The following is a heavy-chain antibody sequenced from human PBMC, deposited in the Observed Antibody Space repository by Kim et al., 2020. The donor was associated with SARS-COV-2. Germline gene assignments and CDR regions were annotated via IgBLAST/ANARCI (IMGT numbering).Heavy chain of an antibody. CDR3: ARGRWESYRSSAFDI. D-gene: IGHD3-16*02. J-gene: IGHJ3*02. V-gene: IGHV3-30*07. Sequence: SVKGRFTISRDNSKNTLYLQMNSLRAEDTAVYYCARGRWESYRSSAFDIWGQGTMVTVSS.